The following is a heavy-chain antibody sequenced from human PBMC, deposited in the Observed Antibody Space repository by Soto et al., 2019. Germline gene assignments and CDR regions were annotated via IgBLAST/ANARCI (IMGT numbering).Heavy chain of an antibody. J-gene: IGHJ5*02. V-gene: IGHV1-18*01. CDR1: GYTFTSYG. CDR3: ARGILYFDHAGAFDP. Sequence: ASVKVSCKASGYTFTSYGISWVRQAPGQGLEWMGWISAYNGNTNYAQKLQGRVTMTTDTSTSTAYMELSSLRSEDTAVYYCARGILYFDHAGAFDPWGQGTLVTVSS. CDR2: ISAYNGNT. D-gene: IGHD3-9*01.